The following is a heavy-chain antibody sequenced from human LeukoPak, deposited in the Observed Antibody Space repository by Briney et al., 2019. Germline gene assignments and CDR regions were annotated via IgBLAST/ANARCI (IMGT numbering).Heavy chain of an antibody. V-gene: IGHV3-21*04. CDR3: ARDSRSWASYVRYHDAFDI. Sequence: PGGSLRLSCAASGFTFSSYSMNWVRQAPGKGLEWVSSISSSSSYIYYADSVKGRFTISRDNAKNSLYLQMNSLRAEDTAVYYCARDSRSWASYVRYHDAFDIWGQGTMVTVSS. J-gene: IGHJ3*02. CDR2: ISSSSSYI. D-gene: IGHD5-18*01. CDR1: GFTFSSYS.